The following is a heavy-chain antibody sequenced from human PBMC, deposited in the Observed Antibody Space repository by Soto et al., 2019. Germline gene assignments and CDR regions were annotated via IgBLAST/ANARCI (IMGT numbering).Heavy chain of an antibody. CDR3: ARDTGLAPTVWGY. D-gene: IGHD7-27*01. CDR1: GDSIRGGGHY. V-gene: IGHV4-31*03. Sequence: SATLSLTCSVSGDSIRGGGHYWNWIRQFPGKGLEWIGYVYHSGSTHYNPSLRGRLTISIDTSKNQFSLRLISVTAADTALYFCARDTGLAPTVWGYWGRGTQVTVSS. J-gene: IGHJ4*03. CDR2: VYHSGST.